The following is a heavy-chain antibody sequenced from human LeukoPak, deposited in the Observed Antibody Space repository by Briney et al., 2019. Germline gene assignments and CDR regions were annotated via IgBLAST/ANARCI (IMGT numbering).Heavy chain of an antibody. V-gene: IGHV3-64D*06. D-gene: IGHD1-1*01. CDR1: GFRFSAYA. J-gene: IGHJ4*02. CDR2: ISPNGDNT. CDR3: VPKGNEGY. Sequence: GGSLRLSCSASGFRFSAYAMRWVRQAPGKGLEYVSAISPNGDNTYYADSVRGRFSISRDNTKNTLYLQMNSLRPEDTAVYYCVPKGNEGYWGQGTLVTVSS.